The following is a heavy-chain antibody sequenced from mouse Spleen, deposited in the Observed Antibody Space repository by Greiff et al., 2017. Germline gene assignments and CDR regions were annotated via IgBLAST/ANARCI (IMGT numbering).Heavy chain of an antibody. J-gene: IGHJ3*01. Sequence: VQLQQPGPELVKPGASVKISCKASGYTFTDYYMNWVKQSHGKSLEWIGDINPNNGGTGYNQKFKGKATLTVDKSSSTAYMELRSLTSEDSAVYYCARPNLLLRSWFAYWGQGTLVTVSA. CDR1: GYTFTDYY. CDR3: ARPNLLLRSWFAY. V-gene: IGHV1-26*01. CDR2: INPNNGGT. D-gene: IGHD1-1*01.